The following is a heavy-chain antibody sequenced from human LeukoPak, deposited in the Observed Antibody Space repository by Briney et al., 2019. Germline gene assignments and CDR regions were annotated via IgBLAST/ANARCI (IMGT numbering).Heavy chain of an antibody. D-gene: IGHD3-10*01. V-gene: IGHV3-7*01. CDR2: IKQDGSEK. CDR3: AKGSGSYENYYYYYGMDV. Sequence: GGSLRLSCAVSGFTFSSYSMNWVRQAPGKGLEWVANIKQDGSEKYYVDSVKGRFTISRDNAKNSLYLQMNSLRAEDTAVYYCAKGSGSYENYYYYYGMDVWGQGTTVTVSS. CDR1: GFTFSSYS. J-gene: IGHJ6*02.